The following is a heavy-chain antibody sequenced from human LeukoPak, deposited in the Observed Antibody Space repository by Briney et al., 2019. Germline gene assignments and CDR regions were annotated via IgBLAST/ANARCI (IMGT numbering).Heavy chain of an antibody. Sequence: GGSLRLSCAASGFTFSTYSMNWVRQAPGKGLEWVAYIISSSSYIEYADSVKGRFTISRDNAKNLVYLQMNSLRAEDTAVYYCARGFTGIWGQGTMVTVSS. D-gene: IGHD3-10*01. CDR2: IISSSSYI. CDR1: GFTFSTYS. V-gene: IGHV3-21*01. CDR3: ARGFTGI. J-gene: IGHJ3*02.